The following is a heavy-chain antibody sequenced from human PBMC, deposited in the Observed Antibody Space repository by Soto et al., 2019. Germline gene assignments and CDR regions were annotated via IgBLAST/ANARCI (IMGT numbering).Heavy chain of an antibody. CDR2: IIPIFGTA. Sequence: QVQLVQSGAEVKKPGSSVKVSCKASGGTFSSYAISWVRQAPGQGLEWMGGIIPIFGTANYAQKFQGRVTVTADESTITAYMDLSSLRSEDTAVYYCAIISPVPAAIMYWFYPWGQGTLVTVSS. V-gene: IGHV1-69*12. CDR3: AIISPVPAAIMYWFYP. D-gene: IGHD2-2*01. J-gene: IGHJ5*02. CDR1: GGTFSSYA.